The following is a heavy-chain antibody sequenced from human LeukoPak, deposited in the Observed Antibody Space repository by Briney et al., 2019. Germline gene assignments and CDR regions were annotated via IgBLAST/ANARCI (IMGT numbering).Heavy chain of an antibody. CDR3: AREGYSGSYYDY. D-gene: IGHD1-26*01. J-gene: IGHJ4*02. Sequence: GGSLRLSCAASGFIFSSYDMHWVRQATGKGLEWVSAIGTAGDTYYPGSVKGRFTISRENAKNSLCLQMNSLRAGDTAVYYCAREGYSGSYYDYWGQGTLVTVSS. CDR2: IGTAGDT. CDR1: GFIFSSYD. V-gene: IGHV3-13*01.